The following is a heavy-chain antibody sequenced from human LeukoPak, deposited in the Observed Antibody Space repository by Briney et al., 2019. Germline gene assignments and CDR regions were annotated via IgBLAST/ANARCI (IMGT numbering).Heavy chain of an antibody. Sequence: SQTLSLACAISVDTVSSNNAAWHWIRHSPSRCLEWLGRTFYRSKWYNEYGVSVKSRITINPDTSSNQFSLHLNSVSPEDTGVYYCARDGGTGYSIHYSGQGNLVTVSS. V-gene: IGHV6-1*01. D-gene: IGHD2-15*01. CDR2: TFYRSKWYN. CDR1: VDTVSSNNAA. J-gene: IGHJ4*02. CDR3: ARDGGTGYSIHY.